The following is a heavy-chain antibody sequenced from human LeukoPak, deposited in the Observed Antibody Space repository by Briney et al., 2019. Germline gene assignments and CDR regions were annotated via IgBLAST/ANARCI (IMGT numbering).Heavy chain of an antibody. CDR2: SRNKANSYTT. Sequence: GGSLRLSCEGSGFRFSSYAMSWVRQAPGKGLEWVGRSRNKANSYTTEYAASVKGRFTVSRDDSKDLLYLRMSSLKIEDTAVYYCVRGKNSFDYWGRGTLVTVSS. CDR1: GFRFSSYA. J-gene: IGHJ4*02. D-gene: IGHD2/OR15-2a*01. V-gene: IGHV3-72*01. CDR3: VRGKNSFDY.